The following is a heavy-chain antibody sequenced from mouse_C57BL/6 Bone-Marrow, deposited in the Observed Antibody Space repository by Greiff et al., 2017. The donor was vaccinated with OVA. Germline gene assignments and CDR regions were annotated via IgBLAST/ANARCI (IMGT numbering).Heavy chain of an antibody. CDR3: ARAGLLREFAY. Sequence: VQLQQPGAELVRPGSSVKLSCKASGYTFTSYWMHWVKQRPIQGLEWIGNIDPSDSETHYNQKFKDKATLTVDKSSSTAYMQLSSLTSEDSAVYYCARAGLLREFAYWGQGTLVTVSA. CDR1: GYTFTSYW. J-gene: IGHJ3*01. CDR2: IDPSDSET. V-gene: IGHV1-52*01. D-gene: IGHD1-1*01.